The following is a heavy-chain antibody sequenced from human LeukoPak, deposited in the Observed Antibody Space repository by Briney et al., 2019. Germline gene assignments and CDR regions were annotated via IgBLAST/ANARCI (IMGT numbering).Heavy chain of an antibody. J-gene: IGHJ4*02. CDR1: GGSISSYY. CDR2: IYYSGST. D-gene: IGHD2-21*02. CDR3: ASLAYCGGDCYSALFDY. V-gene: IGHV4-59*08. Sequence: SETLSLTCTVSGGSISSYYWSWIRQPPGKGLEWIGYIYYSGSTNYNPSLKSRVTISVDTSKNQFSLKLGSVTAADTAVYYCASLAYCGGDCYSALFDYWGQGTLVTVSS.